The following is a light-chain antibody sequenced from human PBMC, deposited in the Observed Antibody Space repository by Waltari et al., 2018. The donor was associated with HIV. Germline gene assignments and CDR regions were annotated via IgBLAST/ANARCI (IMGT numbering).Light chain of an antibody. CDR1: TGAVTSGHY. CDR3: LLYDSVAAWV. CDR2: DTS. Sequence: QAVVTQEPSLTVSPGGTVTLTCGSSTGAVTSGHYPYWFQQKPGQAPTTLIFDTSNKHSWPPARFSGSLRGGKADLTLSGAQPEDEAEYYCLLYDSVAAWVFGGGTKVTVL. J-gene: IGLJ3*02. V-gene: IGLV7-46*01.